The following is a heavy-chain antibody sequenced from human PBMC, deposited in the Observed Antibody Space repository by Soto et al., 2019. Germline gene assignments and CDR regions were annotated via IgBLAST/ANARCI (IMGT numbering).Heavy chain of an antibody. CDR2: IYWDDDK. CDR1: GFSLSTTGVG. D-gene: IGHD3-16*01. CDR3: PHLLVSGITYYFDS. J-gene: IGHJ4*02. V-gene: IGHV2-5*02. Sequence: QITLKESVPTLVKPTQPLTLTCTSYGFSLSTTGVGGGWIRHPPGKALEWLTLIYWDDDKRNSPFLKSRLTITKDTSKKHVVLTKTNMDPVDKSTYYCPHLLVSGITYYFDSLGQGTLVTVSS.